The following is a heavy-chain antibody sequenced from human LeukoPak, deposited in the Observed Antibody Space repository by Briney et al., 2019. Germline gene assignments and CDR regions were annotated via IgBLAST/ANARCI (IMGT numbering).Heavy chain of an antibody. CDR2: MNPNSGNT. J-gene: IGHJ5*02. Sequence: ASVKVSCKASGYTFTSYDINWVRQATGQGLEWMGWMNPNSGNTGYAQEFQGRVSISRNTAISTAYLELSSLTSEDTAVYYCARMDYCDNSGSNWFDPWGQGTLVIVSS. CDR1: GYTFTSYD. CDR3: ARMDYCDNSGSNWFDP. V-gene: IGHV1-8*03. D-gene: IGHD3-22*01.